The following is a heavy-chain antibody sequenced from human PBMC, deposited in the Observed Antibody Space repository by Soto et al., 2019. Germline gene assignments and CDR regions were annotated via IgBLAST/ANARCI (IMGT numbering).Heavy chain of an antibody. Sequence: QVQLVESGGGVVQPGRSLRLSCAASGFTFSSYAMHWVRQAPGKGLEWVAVISYDGSNKYYADSVKGRFTISRDNSKNTLYLQMNSLRAEDTAVYYCARAYPPYCTNGVCYSDYWGQGTLVTVSS. D-gene: IGHD2-8*01. CDR3: ARAYPPYCTNGVCYSDY. J-gene: IGHJ4*02. V-gene: IGHV3-30-3*01. CDR1: GFTFSSYA. CDR2: ISYDGSNK.